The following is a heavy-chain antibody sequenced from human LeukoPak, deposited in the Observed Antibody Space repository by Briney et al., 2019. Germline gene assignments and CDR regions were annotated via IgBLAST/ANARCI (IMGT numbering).Heavy chain of an antibody. CDR3: ARAFYGGNLDY. D-gene: IGHD4-23*01. J-gene: IGHJ4*02. CDR1: GGSISSYY. Sequence: SETLSLTCTVSGGSISSYYWSWIRQPPGKGLEWIWYIYYSGSTNYNPSLKSRVTISVDTSKNQFSLKLSSVTAADTAVYYCARAFYGGNLDYWGQGSLVTVSS. V-gene: IGHV4-59*12. CDR2: IYYSGST.